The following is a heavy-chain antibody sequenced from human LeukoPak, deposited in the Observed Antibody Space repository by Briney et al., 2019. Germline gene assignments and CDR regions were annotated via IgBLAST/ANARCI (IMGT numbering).Heavy chain of an antibody. CDR2: IWYDGSNK. Sequence: PGGSLRLSCAASGFTFSSYGMHWVRQAPGKGLEWVAVIWYDGSNKYYADSVKGRFTISRDNSKNTLYLQMNSLRAEDTAVYYCARDCYSSGYSNFDYWGQGTLVTVSS. CDR3: ARDCYSSGYSNFDY. V-gene: IGHV3-33*08. J-gene: IGHJ4*02. CDR1: GFTFSSYG. D-gene: IGHD3-22*01.